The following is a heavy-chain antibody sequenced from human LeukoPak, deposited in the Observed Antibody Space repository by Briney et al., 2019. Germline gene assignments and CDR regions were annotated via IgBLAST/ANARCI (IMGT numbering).Heavy chain of an antibody. D-gene: IGHD1-26*01. J-gene: IGHJ4*02. V-gene: IGHV3-74*01. CDR2: INGYGSTT. CDR3: ARDIVGGDLFDL. Sequence: TGGSLRLSCEASGFTFSSYWMHWVRQTPGKGLMWVSRINGYGSTTGHADSVKGRFTISRDTAKKTVYLQMNSLRAEDTGVYYCARDIVGGDLFDLWGQGTLVTVSS. CDR1: GFTFSSYW.